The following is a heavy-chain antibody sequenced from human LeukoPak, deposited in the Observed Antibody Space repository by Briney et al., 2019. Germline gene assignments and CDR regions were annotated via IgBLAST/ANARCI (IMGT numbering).Heavy chain of an antibody. CDR3: TRGRGIVVVTAIISKYYFDY. CDR2: VKGTGST. CDR1: GVSFSGYF. D-gene: IGHD2-21*02. V-gene: IGHV4-34*01. J-gene: IGHJ4*02. Sequence: SETLSLTCTVYGVSFSGYFWSWVRQLPGKGLEWIGDVKGTGSTNYNPSLKGRVTISLDTSKNQFSLKLSSVTAADTAVYYCTRGRGIVVVTAIISKYYFDYWGQGTLVTVSS.